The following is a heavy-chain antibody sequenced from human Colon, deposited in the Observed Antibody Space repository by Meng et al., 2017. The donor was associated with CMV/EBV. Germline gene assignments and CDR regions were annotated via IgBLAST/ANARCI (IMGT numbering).Heavy chain of an antibody. Sequence: SCSASGFTFSSYAMSWVRQAPGKGLEWVSAISGSGGSTYYADSVKGRFTISRDNSKNTLYLQMNSLRAEDTAVYYCAKVRKYDSSGYYTGGVDDYFDYWGQGTLVTVSS. CDR1: GFTFSSYA. J-gene: IGHJ4*02. V-gene: IGHV3-23*01. CDR2: ISGSGGST. CDR3: AKVRKYDSSGYYTGGVDDYFDY. D-gene: IGHD3-22*01.